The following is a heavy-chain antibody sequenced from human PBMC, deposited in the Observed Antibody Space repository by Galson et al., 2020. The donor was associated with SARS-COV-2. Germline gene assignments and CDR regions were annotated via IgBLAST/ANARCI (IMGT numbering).Heavy chain of an antibody. Sequence: SQTHPLTCAVYGGSFNDYYRSWIRQPPGKGLEWIGGITHSGTTNYNPSLKSRATISVDTSKNQVSLRLNSVTAGDTSVYYCARAPAFQDLLRFRVFRLSVLSGIWCDRWGQGTLVSVSS. CDR2: ITHSGTT. CDR1: GGSFNDYY. J-gene: IGHJ5*02. D-gene: IGHD5-12*01. CDR3: ARAPAFQDLLRFRVFRLSVLSGIWCDR. V-gene: IGHV4-34*01.